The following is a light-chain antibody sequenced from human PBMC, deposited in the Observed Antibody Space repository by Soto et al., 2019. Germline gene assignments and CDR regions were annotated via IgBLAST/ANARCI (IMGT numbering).Light chain of an antibody. CDR1: QSVSSN. J-gene: IGKJ1*01. V-gene: IGKV3-15*01. CDR2: GAS. CDR3: QQYNNWRT. Sequence: EIVMTQSPATLSVSPGERATLSCRASQSVSSNLAWYRQKPGQAPRLLIYGASTRATGIPARFSGSGSGTEFTLTISSLLSEAFAVYYCQQYNNWRTFGQGTKVDIK.